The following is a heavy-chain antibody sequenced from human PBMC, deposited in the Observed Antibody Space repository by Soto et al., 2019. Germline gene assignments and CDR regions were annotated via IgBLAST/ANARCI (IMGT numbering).Heavy chain of an antibody. V-gene: IGHV1-2*04. CDR1: GYTFTGYY. Sequence: GASVKVSCKASGYTFTGYYMHWVRQAPGQGLEWMGWINPNSGGTNYAQKFQGWVTMTRDTSISTAYMELSRLRSDDTAVYYCARGRGILLWFGEPSFDYWGQGTLVTVSS. J-gene: IGHJ4*02. CDR3: ARGRGILLWFGEPSFDY. D-gene: IGHD3-10*01. CDR2: INPNSGGT.